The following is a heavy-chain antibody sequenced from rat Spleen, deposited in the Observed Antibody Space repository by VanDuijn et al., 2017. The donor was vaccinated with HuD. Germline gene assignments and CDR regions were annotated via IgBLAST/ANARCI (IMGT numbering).Heavy chain of an antibody. CDR1: GFPFSNYD. D-gene: IGHD1-11*01. J-gene: IGHJ4*01. CDR2: IRTGGDDT. Sequence: EVQLVESGGGLVQPGRSLKLSCAASGFPFSNYDMAWVRQAPTKGLEWIASIRTGGDDTYYRDSVKGRFTISRDNAKSTLYLQMDSLRSEDTATYYCARHYGGYSEYVMDAWGQGASVTVSS. V-gene: IGHV5-25*01. CDR3: ARHYGGYSEYVMDA.